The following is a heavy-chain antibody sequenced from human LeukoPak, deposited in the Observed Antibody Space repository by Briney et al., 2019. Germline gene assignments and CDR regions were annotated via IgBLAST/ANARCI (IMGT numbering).Heavy chain of an antibody. J-gene: IGHJ6*03. V-gene: IGHV3-15*01. D-gene: IGHD6-19*01. CDR3: TTGGDVGWYGYYYMDV. CDR2: IKSKTDGGTT. CDR1: GFTFSNAW. Sequence: GGSLRLSCAASGFTFSNAWMSWVRQAPGKGLEWVGRIKSKTDGGTTDYAAPVKGRFTISRDDSKNTLYLQMNSLKTEDTAVYYCTTGGDVGWYGYYYMDVWGKGTTVTVSS.